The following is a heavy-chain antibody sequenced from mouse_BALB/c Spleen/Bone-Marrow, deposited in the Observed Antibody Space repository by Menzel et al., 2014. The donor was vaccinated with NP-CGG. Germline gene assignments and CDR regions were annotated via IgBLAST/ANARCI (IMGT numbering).Heavy chain of an antibody. CDR1: GFTFSSYG. V-gene: IGHV5-6*02. CDR3: ARRSDYDFFDY. CDR2: ISSGGSNT. Sequence: EVMLVESGGDIVKPGGSLRLSCAASGFTFSSYGMSWVRQSPDKRLEWVATISSGGSNTFYPDNVKGRFTISRDNAKNPLSLQVSSLKSEDTDMYYCARRSDYDFFDYWGRGTTLTLSS. D-gene: IGHD2-4*01. J-gene: IGHJ2*01.